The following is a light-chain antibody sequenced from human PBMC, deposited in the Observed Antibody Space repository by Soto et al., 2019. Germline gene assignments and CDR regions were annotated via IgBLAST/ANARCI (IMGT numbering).Light chain of an antibody. CDR2: DNN. V-gene: IGLV1-51*01. CDR1: SSNIGNNY. CDR3: GTWDSSLSAGV. J-gene: IGLJ1*01. Sequence: QSVLTQPPTVSAAPGQKVTISCSGSSSNIGNNYVSWYQQLPGTAPKLLIYDNNKRPSGIPDRFSGPKSGTSATLGITGLQTGDEADYYCGTWDSSLSAGVFGTGTKLTVL.